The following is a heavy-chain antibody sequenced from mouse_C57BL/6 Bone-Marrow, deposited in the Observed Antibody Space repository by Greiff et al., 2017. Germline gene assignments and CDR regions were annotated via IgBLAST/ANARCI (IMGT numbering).Heavy chain of an antibody. CDR1: GFNIKDDY. D-gene: IGHD1-1*01. V-gene: IGHV14-4*01. CDR2: IDPENGDT. J-gene: IGHJ1*03. CDR3: TTITTVVYWYFDV. Sequence: LVESGAELVRPGASVKLSCTASGFNIKDDYMHWVKQRPEQGLEWIGWIDPENGDTEYASKFQGKATITADTSSNTAYLQLSSLTSEDTAVYYCTTITTVVYWYFDVWGTGTTVTVSS.